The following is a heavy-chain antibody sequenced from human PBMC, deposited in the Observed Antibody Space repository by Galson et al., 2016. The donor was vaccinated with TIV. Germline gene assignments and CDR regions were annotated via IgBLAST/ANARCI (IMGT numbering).Heavy chain of an antibody. Sequence: SLRLSCAGSGFAFRDFYMSWIRQAPGKGLEWISYISDTSTYTDYADSVKGRFTISGDNPRKSLYLQMNSLRVDDTAVYYCARDDGDWGSGVVNYWGQGILVTVSS. J-gene: IGHJ4*02. D-gene: IGHD2-21*02. CDR2: ISDTSTYT. CDR1: GFAFRDFY. V-gene: IGHV3-11*05. CDR3: ARDDGDWGSGVVNY.